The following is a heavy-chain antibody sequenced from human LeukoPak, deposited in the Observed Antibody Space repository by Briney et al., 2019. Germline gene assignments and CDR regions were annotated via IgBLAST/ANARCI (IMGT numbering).Heavy chain of an antibody. V-gene: IGHV4-39*01. D-gene: IGHD3-22*01. CDR2: IYYSGST. Sequence: PSETLSLTCTVSGGSIRSSSYYWDWIRQPPGKGLEWIGSIYYSGSTYYNPSLKSRVTISVDTSKNQFSLNLSSVTAADTAVYYCARRSYYDISGLVSWGQGTLVTVSS. CDR1: GGSIRSSSYY. J-gene: IGHJ5*02. CDR3: ARRSYYDISGLVS.